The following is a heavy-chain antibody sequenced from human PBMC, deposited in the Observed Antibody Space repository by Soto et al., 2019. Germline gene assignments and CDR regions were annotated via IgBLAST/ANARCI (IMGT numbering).Heavy chain of an antibody. J-gene: IGHJ4*02. CDR2: IGVGGGDR. Sequence: EVQLLESGGGLVQPGGSLRLSCAASGFTFSSYAMSWVRQAPGKGLEWDSIIGVGGGDRYYPESVKGRFTISRDNSRDTLYREMNSLRDEDTAVYYCARVRFGELVWGQGTLVTVSS. V-gene: IGHV3-23*01. CDR3: ARVRFGELV. CDR1: GFTFSSYA. D-gene: IGHD3-10*01.